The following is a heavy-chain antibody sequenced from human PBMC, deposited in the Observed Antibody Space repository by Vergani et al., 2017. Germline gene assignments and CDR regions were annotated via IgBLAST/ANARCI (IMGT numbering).Heavy chain of an antibody. CDR1: GGSVSSGSYY. V-gene: IGHV4-61*01. CDR3: ARSPVKAARGATYXMDV. J-gene: IGHJ6*03. D-gene: IGHD5-24*01. CDR2: IYYSGST. Sequence: QVQLQESGPGLVKPSETLSLTCTVSGGSVSSGSYYWSWIRQPPGKGLEWIWYIYYSGSTNYNPSLKSRVTISVDTTKNQFSLKLSSVTAADTAVYYCARSPVKAARGATYXMDVWGKGTTVTVSS.